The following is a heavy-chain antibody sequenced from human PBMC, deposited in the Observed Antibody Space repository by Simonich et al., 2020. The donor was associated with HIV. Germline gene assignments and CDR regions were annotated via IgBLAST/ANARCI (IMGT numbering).Heavy chain of an antibody. CDR3: AREGGGYCSSTSCRYYYYGMDV. V-gene: IGHV4-38-2*02. J-gene: IGHJ6*02. D-gene: IGHD2-2*01. CDR2: IYHSGRT. Sequence: QVQLQQWGAGLLKPSETLSLTCAVSGYSIRSGYYWGWIRQPPGKGLEWIGGIYHSGRTYYNPALKRRVTISVDTSKNQLSLKLSSVTAADTAVYYCAREGGGYCSSTSCRYYYYGMDVWGQVTTVTVSS. CDR1: GYSIRSGYY.